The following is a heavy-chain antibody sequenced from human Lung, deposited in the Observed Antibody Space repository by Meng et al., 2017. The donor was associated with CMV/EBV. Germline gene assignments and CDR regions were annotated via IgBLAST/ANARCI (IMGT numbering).Heavy chain of an antibody. CDR2: IYYSGST. CDR3: ARTNYGDYNWFDP. J-gene: IGHJ5*02. Sequence: QGQLQESGPGLVKPSQTLSPPCTVSGGSMSSGGFYWSWIRQHPGKGLEWIGYIYYSGSTYYNPSLRSRVAISIDTSKNQFSLKLTSVTAADTAVYFCARTNYGDYNWFDPWGQGTLVTVSS. D-gene: IGHD4-17*01. V-gene: IGHV4-31*03. CDR1: GGSMSSGGFY.